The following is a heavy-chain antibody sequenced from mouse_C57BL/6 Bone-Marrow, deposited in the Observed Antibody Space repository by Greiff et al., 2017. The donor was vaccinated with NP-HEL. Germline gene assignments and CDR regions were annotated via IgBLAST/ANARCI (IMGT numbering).Heavy chain of an antibody. CDR2: IHPNSGST. CDR3: SRLYDGYYLYYYAMDY. Sequence: QVQLQQSGAELVKPGASVKLSCKASGYTFTSYWMHWVKQRPGQGLEWIGMIHPNSGSTNYNEKFKSKATLTVDQSSSTAYIQLRSLTAEDSAVYYLSRLYDGYYLYYYAMDYWGQGTSVTVSS. D-gene: IGHD2-3*01. J-gene: IGHJ4*01. CDR1: GYTFTSYW. V-gene: IGHV1-64*01.